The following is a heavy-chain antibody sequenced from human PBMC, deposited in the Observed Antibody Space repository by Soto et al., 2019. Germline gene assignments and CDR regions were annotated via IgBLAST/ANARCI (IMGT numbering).Heavy chain of an antibody. V-gene: IGHV3-33*01. J-gene: IGHJ6*03. D-gene: IGHD2-2*01. CDR1: GFTFSSYG. CDR2: IWYDGSNK. Sequence: GGSLRLSCAASGFTFSSYGMHWVRQAPGKGLEWVAVIWYDGSNKYYADSVKGRFTISRDNSKNTLHLQMNSLRAEDTAVYYCARGSLCSSTSCHPYYMDVWGKGTTVTVSS. CDR3: ARGSLCSSTSCHPYYMDV.